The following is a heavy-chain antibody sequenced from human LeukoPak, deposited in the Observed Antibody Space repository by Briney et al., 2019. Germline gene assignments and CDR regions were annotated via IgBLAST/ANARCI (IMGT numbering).Heavy chain of an antibody. CDR2: ISSSGSTI. CDR3: AKRSAAGTVGYFDD. J-gene: IGHJ4*02. CDR1: GFTFSSYE. V-gene: IGHV3-48*03. D-gene: IGHD6-13*01. Sequence: GGSLRLSCAASGFTFSSYEMNWVRQAPGKGLEWVSYISSSGSTIYYADSVKGRFTISRDDAKNSLYLQMNSLRAEDTALYYCAKRSAAGTVGYFDDWGQGTLVTVSS.